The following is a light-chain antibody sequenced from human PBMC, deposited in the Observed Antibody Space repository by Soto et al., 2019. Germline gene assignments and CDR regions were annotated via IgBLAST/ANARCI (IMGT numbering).Light chain of an antibody. CDR3: QHRGNWPLT. CDR2: KAS. Sequence: DIQMTQSPSTLSASVGDRVTITCRASENIGAWLAWYQQKPGKAPKLLIYKASSLESGVPSRFSGGGSGTDFTLTISSLEREDFAVYFCQHRGNWPLTFGGGTKVDIK. J-gene: IGKJ4*01. CDR1: ENIGAW. V-gene: IGKV1-5*03.